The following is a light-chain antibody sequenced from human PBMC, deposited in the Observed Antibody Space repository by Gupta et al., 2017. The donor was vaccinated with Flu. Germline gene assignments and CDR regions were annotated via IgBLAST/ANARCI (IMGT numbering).Light chain of an antibody. J-gene: IGLJ2*01. Sequence: QSVLTQPPSTSGTPGQRVTISCSGSTSNIGSNTVNWYQQFPGMAPKVLIYKSNQRPSGVTDRFSDSKSGNSASLAITGLQAEDEADYYWETWADSLDGVVFGGGTKLTVL. V-gene: IGLV1-44*01. CDR2: KSN. CDR1: TSNIGSNT. CDR3: ETWADSLDGVV.